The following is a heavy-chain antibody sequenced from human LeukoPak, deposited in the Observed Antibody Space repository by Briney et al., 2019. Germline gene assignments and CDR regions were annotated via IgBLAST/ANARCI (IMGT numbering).Heavy chain of an antibody. V-gene: IGHV3-74*01. CDR1: GFTFSSYW. CDR2: INSDGSST. CDR3: ARVFDY. J-gene: IGHJ4*02. Sequence: QSGGSLRLSCAASGFTFSSYWMHWVRQAPGEGLIWVSGINSDGSSTRYADSVKGRFTISRDNAKNTLYLQMNSLRAEDTAVYYCARVFDYWGQGTLVTVSS.